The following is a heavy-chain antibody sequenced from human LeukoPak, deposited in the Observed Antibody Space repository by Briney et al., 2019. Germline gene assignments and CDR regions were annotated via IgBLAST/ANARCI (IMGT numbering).Heavy chain of an antibody. D-gene: IGHD3-16*01. CDR3: ARNQQLGGHSYYYYGMDV. J-gene: IGHJ6*02. CDR1: GFTSITYA. Sequence: GGSLRLSCVGSGFTSITYALTWARQAPGKGLEWVSGISGGGVTTYYADSVKGRFTISRDNSKNTLYLQMNSLRADDTAIYYCARNQQLGGHSYYYYGMDVWGQGTTVTVSS. V-gene: IGHV3-23*01. CDR2: ISGGGVTT.